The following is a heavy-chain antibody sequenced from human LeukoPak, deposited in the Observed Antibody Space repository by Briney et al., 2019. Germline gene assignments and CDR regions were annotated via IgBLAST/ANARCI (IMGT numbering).Heavy chain of an antibody. D-gene: IGHD3-22*01. CDR1: GFTFSSYS. J-gene: IGHJ6*02. CDR3: ARELLRGPYGMDV. V-gene: IGHV3-48*01. CDR2: ISSSSSTI. Sequence: GGSLRLSCAASGFTFSSYSMNWVRQAPGKGLEWVSYISSSSSTIYYADSVKGRFTISRDNAKNSLYLQMNSLRAEDTAVYYCARELLRGPYGMDVWGQGTTVTVSS.